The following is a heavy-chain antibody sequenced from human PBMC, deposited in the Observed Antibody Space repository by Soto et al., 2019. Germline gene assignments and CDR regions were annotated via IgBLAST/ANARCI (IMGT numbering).Heavy chain of an antibody. CDR3: AKGAAFYYYYGMDV. Sequence: EVQLLESGGGLVQPGGSLRLPCAASRFTFSSYAMSWVRQAPGKGLEWVSSISAGGGSTYYADSVKGRFTISRDNSKNTLYLQMNSLRAEDTALYYCAKGAAFYYYYGMDVWGQGTTVTVSS. J-gene: IGHJ6*02. D-gene: IGHD2-15*01. CDR1: RFTFSSYA. CDR2: ISAGGGST. V-gene: IGHV3-23*01.